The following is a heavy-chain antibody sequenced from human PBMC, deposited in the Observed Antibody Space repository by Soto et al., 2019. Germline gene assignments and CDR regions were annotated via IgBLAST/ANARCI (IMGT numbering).Heavy chain of an antibody. V-gene: IGHV4-30-4*01. J-gene: IGHJ6*02. CDR1: GGSMSRGCQS. D-gene: IGHD3-22*01. Sequence: SETLSLTCAVSGGSMSRGCQSWSWIRQPPGKGLEWIGYIYYSGSTSYNPSLKSRVTISVDTSKNQFSLKLSSVTAADTAVYYCARDYYDSSGYNYYGMDVWGQGTTVTVSS. CDR2: IYYSGST. CDR3: ARDYYDSSGYNYYGMDV.